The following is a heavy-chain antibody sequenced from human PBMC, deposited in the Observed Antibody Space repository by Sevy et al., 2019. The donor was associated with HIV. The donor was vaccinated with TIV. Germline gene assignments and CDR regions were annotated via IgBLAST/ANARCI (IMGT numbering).Heavy chain of an antibody. CDR2: IDPSDSYT. CDR1: GYSFTSYW. Sequence: GESLKISCKGSGYSFTSYWISWVRQMPGKGLEWMGRIDPSDSYTNYSPSFQGHVTISADKSISTAYLQWGSLKASDTAMYYCARGVLWFGELDAFDIWGQGTMVTVSS. D-gene: IGHD3-10*01. V-gene: IGHV5-10-1*01. J-gene: IGHJ3*02. CDR3: ARGVLWFGELDAFDI.